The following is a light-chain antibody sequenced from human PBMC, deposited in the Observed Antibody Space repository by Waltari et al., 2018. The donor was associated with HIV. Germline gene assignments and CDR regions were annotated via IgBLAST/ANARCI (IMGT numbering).Light chain of an antibody. CDR3: VLYMGSGISV. CDR1: SGSVSTTYY. V-gene: IGLV8-61*01. J-gene: IGLJ2*01. CDR2: NPN. Sequence: QTVVTQEPSFSVSPGGTVTLTCGLSSGSVSTTYYPSWYQHTPGQAPRTLFYNPNTRSSGVPDRFSGSILGNKAALNITGAQADDECDYYCVLYMGSGISVFGGGTKLTVL.